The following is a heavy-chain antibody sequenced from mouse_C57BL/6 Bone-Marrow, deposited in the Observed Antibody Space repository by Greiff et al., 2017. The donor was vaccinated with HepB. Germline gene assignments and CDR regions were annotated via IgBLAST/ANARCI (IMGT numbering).Heavy chain of an antibody. J-gene: IGHJ3*01. D-gene: IGHD3-2*02. V-gene: IGHV2-2*01. CDR3: ARPAQAKGFAY. CDR1: GFSLTSYG. CDR2: IWSGGST. Sequence: VQLQQSGPGLVQPSQCLSITCTVSGFSLTSYGVHWVRQSPGKGLEWLGVIWSGGSTDDNAAFISRLSISKDNSKSQVFFKMNSLQADDTAIYYCARPAQAKGFAYWGQGTLVTVSA.